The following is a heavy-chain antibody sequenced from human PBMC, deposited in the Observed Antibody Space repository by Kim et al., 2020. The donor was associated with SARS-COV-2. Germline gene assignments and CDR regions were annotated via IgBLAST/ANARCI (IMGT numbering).Heavy chain of an antibody. V-gene: IGHV3-48*02. CDR3: ATDQGRGFDY. CDR2: TI. Sequence: TIYNAYSVRGRFTISRDNAKNSLYLQMDSLRDEDTAVYYCATDQGRGFDYWGQGTLVTVSS. J-gene: IGHJ4*02.